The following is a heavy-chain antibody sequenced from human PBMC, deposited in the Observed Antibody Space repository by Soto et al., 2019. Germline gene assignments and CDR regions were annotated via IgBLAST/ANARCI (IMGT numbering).Heavy chain of an antibody. D-gene: IGHD2-8*02. CDR3: ARGLYLKYCHDY. V-gene: IGHV3-74*01. Sequence: EVQLVESGGGLVQTGGSLRLSCAASGFTFNNYWMHWVRQAPGKGLVWVSRINGDGRTTNYADSVKGRFTISRDNAQNALYLQMNSLRAEDTAVYYCARGLYLKYCHDYWGQGTLVTVSS. CDR2: INGDGRTT. CDR1: GFTFNNYW. J-gene: IGHJ4*02.